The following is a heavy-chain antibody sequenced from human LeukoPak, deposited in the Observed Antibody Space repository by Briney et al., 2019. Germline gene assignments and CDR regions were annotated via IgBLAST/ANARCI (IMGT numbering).Heavy chain of an antibody. J-gene: IGHJ4*02. CDR1: GGSISSGGYY. D-gene: IGHD5-24*01. V-gene: IGHV4-31*03. CDR3: ARDYRRDGYNRLDY. Sequence: SETLSLTCTVSGGSISSGGYYWSWIRQHPGKGLEWIGYIYYSGSTYYNPSLKSRVTISVDTSKNQFSLKLSSVTVADTAVYYCARDYRRDGYNRLDYWGQGTLVTVSS. CDR2: IYYSGST.